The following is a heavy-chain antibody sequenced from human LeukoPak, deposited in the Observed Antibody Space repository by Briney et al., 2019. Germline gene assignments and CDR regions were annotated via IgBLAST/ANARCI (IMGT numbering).Heavy chain of an antibody. D-gene: IGHD4-17*01. CDR1: GGSFSGYY. V-gene: IGHV4-34*01. Sequence: SETLSLTCAVYGGSFSGYYWSWTRQPPGKGLEWIGEINHSGSTNYNPSLKSRVTISVDTSKNQFSLKLSSVTAADTAVYYCARGGSVRWSLYGDYPSRYYDAFDIWGQGTMVTVSS. CDR3: ARGGSVRWSLYGDYPSRYYDAFDI. J-gene: IGHJ3*02. CDR2: INHSGST.